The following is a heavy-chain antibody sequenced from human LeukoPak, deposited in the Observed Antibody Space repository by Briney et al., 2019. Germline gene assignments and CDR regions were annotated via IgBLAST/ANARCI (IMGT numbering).Heavy chain of an antibody. D-gene: IGHD3-10*01. Sequence: PGGSLRLSCAASGFTVSTNYMSWVRQAPGRGLEWVSVIYNGGTTHYADSVKGRFTISRDHSQNTLYLQMDSLRVEDTAVYYCARGGASSLVRGVIGYWGPGTLVTVSS. CDR1: GFTVSTNY. CDR3: ARGGASSLVRGVIGY. CDR2: IYNGGTT. V-gene: IGHV3-53*01. J-gene: IGHJ4*02.